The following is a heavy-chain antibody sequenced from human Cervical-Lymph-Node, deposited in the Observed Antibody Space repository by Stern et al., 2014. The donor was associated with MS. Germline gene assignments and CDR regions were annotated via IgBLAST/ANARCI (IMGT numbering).Heavy chain of an antibody. V-gene: IGHV4-59*08. J-gene: IGHJ4*02. D-gene: IGHD4-23*01. CDR1: GGSISNYH. Sequence: VQLVESGPGLVKPSETLSLTCTVSGGSISNYHWHWIRQPPGKGLEWIGYVYESGSTNYSPSLTSRVTISLDPFKNQFPLKLSSVTAADTAAYYCARGTEENYGGSRARFDYWGQGTLVTVS. CDR3: ARGTEENYGGSRARFDY. CDR2: VYESGST.